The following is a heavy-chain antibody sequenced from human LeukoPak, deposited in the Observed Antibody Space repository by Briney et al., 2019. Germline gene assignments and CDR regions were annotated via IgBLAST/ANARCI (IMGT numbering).Heavy chain of an antibody. D-gene: IGHD4-17*01. CDR1: GFTFSSYA. CDR3: AKDLFAVTTATDY. Sequence: GGSLRLSCAASGFTFSSYAMSWVRQAPGKGLEWVSAISGSGGSTYYADSVKGRFTISRDNSKNTLYLQVNSLRAEDTAVYYCAKDLFAVTTATDYWGQGTLVTVSS. V-gene: IGHV3-23*01. J-gene: IGHJ4*02. CDR2: ISGSGGST.